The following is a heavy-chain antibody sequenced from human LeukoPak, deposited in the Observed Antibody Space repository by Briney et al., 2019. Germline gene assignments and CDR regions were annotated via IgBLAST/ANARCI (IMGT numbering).Heavy chain of an antibody. J-gene: IGHJ4*02. V-gene: IGHV4-31*03. CDR2: IYYSGST. D-gene: IGHD6-6*01. CDR3: ARDRTIAAHTQSDY. Sequence: SETLSLTCTVSGGSISSGGYYWSWIRQHPGKGLEWIGYIYYSGSTYYNPSLKSRVTISVDTSKNQFSLKLSSVTAADTAVYYCARDRTIAAHTQSDYWGQGTLVTVSS. CDR1: GGSISSGGYY.